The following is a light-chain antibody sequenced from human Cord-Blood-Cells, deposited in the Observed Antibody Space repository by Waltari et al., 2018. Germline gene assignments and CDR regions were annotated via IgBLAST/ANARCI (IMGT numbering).Light chain of an antibody. CDR1: QSVSSY. Sequence: EIVLTQSLATLSLSPGERATLFCRASQSVSSYLAWYQQKPGQAPRLLIYDASNRATGIPARFSGSGSGTDFTLTISSLEPEDFAVYYCQQRSNWPPLTFGGGTKVEIK. CDR2: DAS. V-gene: IGKV3-11*01. CDR3: QQRSNWPPLT. J-gene: IGKJ4*01.